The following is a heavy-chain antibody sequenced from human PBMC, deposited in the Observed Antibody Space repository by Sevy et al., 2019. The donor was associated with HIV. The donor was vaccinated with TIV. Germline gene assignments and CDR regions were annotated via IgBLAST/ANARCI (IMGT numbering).Heavy chain of an antibody. V-gene: IGHV3-7*01. Sequence: GGSLRLSCAASGFTFSSYWMSWVRQAPGKGLEWVANIKQDGSEKYYVDSVKGRFTISRDNAKNSRYLQMNSLRAEDTAVYYCARDQGLSRTTYYDYVWGSYRLKGDFDYWGQGTLVTVSS. J-gene: IGHJ4*02. D-gene: IGHD3-16*02. CDR1: GFTFSSYW. CDR3: ARDQGLSRTTYYDYVWGSYRLKGDFDY. CDR2: IKQDGSEK.